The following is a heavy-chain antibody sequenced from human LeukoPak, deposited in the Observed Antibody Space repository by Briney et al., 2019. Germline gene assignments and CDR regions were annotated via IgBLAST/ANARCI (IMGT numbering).Heavy chain of an antibody. CDR2: IYYSGNT. CDR1: GGSISSGDYY. J-gene: IGHJ4*02. Sequence: SETLSLTCTVSGGSISSGDYYWSWIRQPPGKGLEWIGYIYYSGNTDYNPSLESRVTILVDTSNNQFSLRLSSVTAADTAVYYCAREGIDCSSASCYAVFDYWGQGTLVTVSS. CDR3: AREGIDCSSASCYAVFDY. V-gene: IGHV4-30-4*08. D-gene: IGHD2-2*01.